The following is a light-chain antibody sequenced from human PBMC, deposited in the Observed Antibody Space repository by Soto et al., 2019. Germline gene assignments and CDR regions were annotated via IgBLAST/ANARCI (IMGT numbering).Light chain of an antibody. Sequence: QSVLTQPPSVSGAPGQRVTISCTGSSSNIGAGYDVHWYQQLPGTAPKLLIYGNSNRPSGVPDRFSGSKSGTSASLAITGLQAEDESDYYCQSYDSILSGSVVFGGGTKLTVL. CDR3: QSYDSILSGSVV. V-gene: IGLV1-40*01. CDR2: GNS. J-gene: IGLJ2*01. CDR1: SSNIGAGYD.